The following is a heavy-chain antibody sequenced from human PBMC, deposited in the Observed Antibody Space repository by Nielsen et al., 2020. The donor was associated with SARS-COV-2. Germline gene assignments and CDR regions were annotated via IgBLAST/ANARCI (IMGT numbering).Heavy chain of an antibody. CDR1: GFTFSNAW. V-gene: IGHV3-15*01. D-gene: IGHD2-2*01. J-gene: IGHJ6*02. CDR3: TTDIVVVPAQMSYYYGMDV. CDR2: IKSKTDGGTT. Sequence: GESLKISCAASGFTFSNAWMSWVRQAPGKGLEWVGRIKSKTDGGTTDYAAPVKGRFTISRDDSKNTLYLQMNSLKTEDTAVYYCTTDIVVVPAQMSYYYGMDVWGQGTTVTVSS.